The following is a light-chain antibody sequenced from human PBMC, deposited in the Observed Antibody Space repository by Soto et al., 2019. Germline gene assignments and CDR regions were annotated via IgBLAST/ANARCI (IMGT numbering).Light chain of an antibody. Sequence: QAVLTQPASVSGSPEQSITISCTGTSSDVGAHNYVSWYQQHPGKAPKLIISEVSNRPSGISNRFSGSKSGNTASLTISGLQAEDEADYYCSSYTSSTTEVFGGGTKLTVL. CDR2: EVS. J-gene: IGLJ2*01. CDR1: SSDVGAHNY. CDR3: SSYTSSTTEV. V-gene: IGLV2-14*01.